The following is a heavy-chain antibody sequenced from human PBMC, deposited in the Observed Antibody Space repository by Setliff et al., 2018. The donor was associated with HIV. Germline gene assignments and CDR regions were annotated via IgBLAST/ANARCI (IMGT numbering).Heavy chain of an antibody. D-gene: IGHD3-3*01. CDR2: IYYSGST. CDR1: GGSISSHY. CDR3: ARDSSPFKYYNFWSGYYTNEPVDFDI. V-gene: IGHV4-59*11. J-gene: IGHJ3*02. Sequence: KASETLSLTCTVSGGSISSHYWSWIRQPPGKGLEWIGSIYYSGSTNYNPSLKSRVTISVDTSKNQFSLKLSSVTAADTAVYYCARDSSPFKYYNFWSGYYTNEPVDFDIWGQGTMVTVSS.